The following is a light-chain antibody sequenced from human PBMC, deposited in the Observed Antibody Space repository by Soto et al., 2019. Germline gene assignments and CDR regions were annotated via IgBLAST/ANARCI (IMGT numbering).Light chain of an antibody. V-gene: IGLV2-14*01. Sequence: SVLTQPASVSGSPGQSITISCTGTSSDIGGYNYVSWYQQHPGKVPKLMIFEVSNRPSGVSYRFSGSKSGNTASLTISGLQAEDEADYYCSSYTGSSTLYVFGTGTKVT. J-gene: IGLJ1*01. CDR3: SSYTGSSTLYV. CDR2: EVS. CDR1: SSDIGGYNY.